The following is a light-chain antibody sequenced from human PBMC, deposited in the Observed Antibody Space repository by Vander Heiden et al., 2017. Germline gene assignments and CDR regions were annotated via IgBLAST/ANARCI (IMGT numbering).Light chain of an antibody. CDR3: SSFAGSRV. CDR2: EVN. J-gene: IGLJ3*02. CDR1: SSDIGAYNY. Sequence: QSALTQPPSASGFPGQSVTISCTGTSSDIGAYNYVSWYQQYAGKAPKLMIYEVNKRPSGVPDRFSGSKFGNTAYLTVSGLQAEDEADYYCSSFAGSRVFGGGTKLTVL. V-gene: IGLV2-8*01.